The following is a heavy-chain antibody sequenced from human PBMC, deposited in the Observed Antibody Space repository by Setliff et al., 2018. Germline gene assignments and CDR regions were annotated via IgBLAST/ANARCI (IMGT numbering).Heavy chain of an antibody. D-gene: IGHD5-18*01. CDR2: IYYSGST. J-gene: IGHJ4*02. CDR3: ARAHKGDTAIVFDY. V-gene: IGHV4-59*11. CDR1: GGSMSSHY. Sequence: PSETLSLTCTVSGGSMSSHYWSWIRQPPGKGLEWIGYIYYSGSTNYNPSLKSRVTISVDTSKNQFSLKLSSVTAADTAVYYCARAHKGDTAIVFDYWGQGTLVTVSS.